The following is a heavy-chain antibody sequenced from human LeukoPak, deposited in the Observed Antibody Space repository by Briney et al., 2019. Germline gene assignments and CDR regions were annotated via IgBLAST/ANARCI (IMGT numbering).Heavy chain of an antibody. V-gene: IGHV3-7*01. CDR1: GFTFSSYA. Sequence: GGSLRLSCAASGFTFSSYAMSWVRQAPGKGLEWVANMKEDGGEINYVDSVKGRFTISRDNAKNSLYLQMNSLRVDDKAVYYCARDRGYSTFDYWGQGTLVTVSS. CDR2: MKEDGGEI. CDR3: ARDRGYSTFDY. J-gene: IGHJ4*02. D-gene: IGHD4-23*01.